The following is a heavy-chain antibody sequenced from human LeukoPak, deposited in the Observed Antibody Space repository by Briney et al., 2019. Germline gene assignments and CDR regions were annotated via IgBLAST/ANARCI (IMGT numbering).Heavy chain of an antibody. CDR2: LIPIFGTA. J-gene: IGHJ4*02. CDR3: ARGGPHNVPELAMDQIAVIHY. CDR1: AGTFTSYA. D-gene: IGHD6-19*01. Sequence: SVKVSCTASAGTFTSYAISWVRQAPGQGIEWMGGLIPIFGTANYAQKFQGRVTITADESTTTAYLELNSLRTEDSAVYYCARGGPHNVPELAMDQIAVIHYWGQGTLVTVSS. V-gene: IGHV1-69*01.